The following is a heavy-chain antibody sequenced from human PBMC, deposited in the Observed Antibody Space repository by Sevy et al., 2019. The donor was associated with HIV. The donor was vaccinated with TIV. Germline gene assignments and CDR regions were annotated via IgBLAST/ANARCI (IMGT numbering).Heavy chain of an antibody. J-gene: IGHJ3*02. V-gene: IGHV1-18*01. CDR1: GYTFTIYG. CDR3: ARESGAVGATGYGFDI. CDR2: ISGYNGNT. D-gene: IGHD1-26*01. Sequence: ASVKVSCKASGYTFTIYGISWVRQAPGQELEWMGWISGYNGNTNYAQKFQDRVTMTTDTSTSTAYMELRSLRSDDTAVYYCARESGAVGATGYGFDIWGQGTMVTVSS.